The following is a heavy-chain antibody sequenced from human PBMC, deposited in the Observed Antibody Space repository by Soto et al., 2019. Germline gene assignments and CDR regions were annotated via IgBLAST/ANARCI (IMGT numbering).Heavy chain of an antibody. CDR1: GFTVSSNY. D-gene: IGHD2-15*01. V-gene: IGHV3-53*02. Sequence: EVQLVETGGGLIQPGGSLRLSCAASGFTVSSNYMSWVRQAPGKGLEWVSVIYSGGSTYYADSVKGRFTISRDNSKNTLYLQMNSLRAEDTAVYSCARDAYCSGGSCGYWGQGTLVTVSS. CDR3: ARDAYCSGGSCGY. CDR2: IYSGGST. J-gene: IGHJ4*02.